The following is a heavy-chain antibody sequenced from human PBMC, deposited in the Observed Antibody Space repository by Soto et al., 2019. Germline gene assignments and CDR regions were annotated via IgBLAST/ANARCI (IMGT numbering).Heavy chain of an antibody. CDR1: GFTFRDYW. CDR2: IKTDGSEK. CDR3: ASSMVRGGNDY. J-gene: IGHJ4*02. D-gene: IGHD3-10*01. V-gene: IGHV3-7*05. Sequence: EVQLVESGGGLVQPGGSLRLSCAASGFTFRDYWMSWVRQAPGKGLECVANIKTDGSEKYYVDPVKGRFTISRDNGKNSLYLQLNTLRADETAVYYCASSMVRGGNDYCGQGTLVAVSS.